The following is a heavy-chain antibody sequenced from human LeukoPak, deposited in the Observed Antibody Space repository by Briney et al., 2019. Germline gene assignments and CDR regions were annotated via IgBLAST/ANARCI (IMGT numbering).Heavy chain of an antibody. J-gene: IGHJ4*02. CDR3: ARVSSTTSAIRY. V-gene: IGHV4-59*01. CDR2: IHYSGTT. Sequence: SETLSLTCTVSRDSISTYYWSWIRQPPGKELEWIGYIHYSGTTNYSPSLNSRVTISVDTSKNQFSLRLSSVTAADTAVYYCARVSSTTSAIRYWGQGTLVTVSS. CDR1: RDSISTYY. D-gene: IGHD2-2*01.